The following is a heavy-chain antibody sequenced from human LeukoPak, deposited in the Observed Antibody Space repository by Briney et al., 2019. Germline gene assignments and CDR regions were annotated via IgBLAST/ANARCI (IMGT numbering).Heavy chain of an antibody. V-gene: IGHV5-51*01. CDR1: GYIFPNYW. CDR3: ARQGGPYNWLDP. D-gene: IGHD6-25*01. J-gene: IGHJ5*02. CDR2: IYLDDSDS. Sequence: GESLKISCKGSGYIFPNYWIGWVRQMPGKGLEWMGTIYLDDSDSRYSPSFQGQVTISADKSIGTAYLQWSSLKDSDTAIYYCARQGGPYNWLDPWGQGTLVTVSS.